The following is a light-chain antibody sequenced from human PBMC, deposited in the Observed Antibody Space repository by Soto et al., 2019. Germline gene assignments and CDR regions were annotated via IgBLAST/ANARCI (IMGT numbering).Light chain of an antibody. CDR2: DVS. J-gene: IGLJ2*01. V-gene: IGLV2-14*01. CDR1: SSDVGGYNY. CDR3: SSYTSSSTVI. Sequence: QSALTQPASVSGSPGQSITISCTGTSSDVGGYNYVSWYQQHPGKAPKVMIYDVSNRPSGFSNRFSGSKSGNTASLTISGLLAEDEAEYYCSSYTSSSTVIFGGGTKLTVL.